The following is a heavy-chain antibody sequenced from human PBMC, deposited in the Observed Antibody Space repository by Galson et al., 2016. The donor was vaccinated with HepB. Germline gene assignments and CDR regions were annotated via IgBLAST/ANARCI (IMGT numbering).Heavy chain of an antibody. J-gene: IGHJ4*02. D-gene: IGHD4-23*01. Sequence: SLRLSCAASGFTFHAYWMSWVRQAPGKGLEWVANINQDGTEKYSVDSVKGRFTISRDNAKNSLYLQMNTLRAEDTAVYYCARDLHDTRGVTDAPGGPDFGYWGQGTLVTVSS. V-gene: IGHV3-7*03. CDR1: GFTFHAYW. CDR3: ARDLHDTRGVTDAPGGPDFGY. CDR2: INQDGTEK.